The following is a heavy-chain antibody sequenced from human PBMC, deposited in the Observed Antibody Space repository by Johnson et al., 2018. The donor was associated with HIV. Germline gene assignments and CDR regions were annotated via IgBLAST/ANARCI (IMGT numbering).Heavy chain of an antibody. CDR3: ARSFGGTTPEAFDI. J-gene: IGHJ3*02. CDR1: GFTFSSYA. CDR2: ISYDGSNK. D-gene: IGHD3-3*01. V-gene: IGHV3-30*04. Sequence: QVLLVESGGGVVQPGRSLRLSCAASGFTFSSYAMHWVRQAPGKGLEWVAVISYDGSNKYYADSVKGRFTISRDNSKNTLYLQMNSLRAEDTAVYYCARSFGGTTPEAFDIWGKGTKVTVSS.